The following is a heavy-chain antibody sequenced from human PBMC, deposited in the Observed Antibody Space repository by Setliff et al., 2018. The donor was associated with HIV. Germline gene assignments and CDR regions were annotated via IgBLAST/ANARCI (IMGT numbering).Heavy chain of an antibody. CDR1: GSAISNDYY. CDR3: ARDRDRKDTTYVRFDY. CDR2: IYLSGST. D-gene: IGHD4-17*01. J-gene: IGHJ4*01. Sequence: SETLSLTCAVSGSAISNDYYWGWIRQPPGKGLEWIGSIYLSGSTYYNPSLKSRVTISPDTSKNQFSLKLSSVTAADTAVYYCARDRDRKDTTYVRFDYWGHGIQVTVSS. V-gene: IGHV4-38-2*02.